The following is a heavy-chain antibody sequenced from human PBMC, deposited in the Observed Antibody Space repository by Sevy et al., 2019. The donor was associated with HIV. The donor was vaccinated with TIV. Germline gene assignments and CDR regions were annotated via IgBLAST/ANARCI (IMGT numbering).Heavy chain of an antibody. CDR1: GFTFSSYA. CDR2: ISGSGGST. J-gene: IGHJ4*02. D-gene: IGHD1-26*01. V-gene: IGHV3-23*01. Sequence: GGSLRLSCAASGFTFSSYAMSWVRQAPGKGLECVSAISGSGGSTYYADSVKGRFTISRDNSKNTLYLQMNSLRAEDTALYYCAKDLGKWELLRSSDYWGQGTLVTVSS. CDR3: AKDLGKWELLRSSDY.